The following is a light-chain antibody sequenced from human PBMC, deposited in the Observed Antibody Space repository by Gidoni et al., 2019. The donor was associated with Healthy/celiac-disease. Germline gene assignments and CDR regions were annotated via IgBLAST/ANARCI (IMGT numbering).Light chain of an antibody. V-gene: IGLV3-21*02. J-gene: IGLJ3*02. CDR2: DDS. Sequence: SYVLNQPPSVSVAPGQTARITCGGNNIGSKSVHWYQQKPGQAPVLGVDDDSDRPSGIPERFSGSNSGNTATLTISRVEAGDEADYYCQVLDSSSDHWVFGGGTKLTVL. CDR1: NIGSKS. CDR3: QVLDSSSDHWV.